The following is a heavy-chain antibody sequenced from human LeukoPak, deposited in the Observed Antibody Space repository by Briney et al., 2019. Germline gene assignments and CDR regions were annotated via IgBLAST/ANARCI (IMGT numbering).Heavy chain of an antibody. J-gene: IGHJ4*02. V-gene: IGHV3-33*06. CDR3: VKHETGPEY. CDR2: IWYDGSNE. CDR1: RFTFSSYG. Sequence: GGSLRLSCAASRFTFSSYGLHWVRQAPGKGLEWVAVIWYDGSNEYYGDSVKGRFTISRDNPKNTLYLQMNSLRVEDTAVYYCVKHETGPEYWGQGTLVTVS. D-gene: IGHD3-9*01.